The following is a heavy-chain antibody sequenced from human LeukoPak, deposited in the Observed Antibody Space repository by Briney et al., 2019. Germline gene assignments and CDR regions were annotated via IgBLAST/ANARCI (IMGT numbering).Heavy chain of an antibody. CDR3: ASGSSSVGY. V-gene: IGHV3-11*01. CDR1: RFNFNDYY. J-gene: IGHJ4*02. CDR2: ISSSANDK. Sequence: GGSLRLSCAASRFNFNDYYMSWIRQAPGKGLEWLSYISSSANDKYYADSVKGRFTISRDNARNSLYLQMNSLRVEDTAVYYCASGSSSVGYWGQGTLVTVSS. D-gene: IGHD6-6*01.